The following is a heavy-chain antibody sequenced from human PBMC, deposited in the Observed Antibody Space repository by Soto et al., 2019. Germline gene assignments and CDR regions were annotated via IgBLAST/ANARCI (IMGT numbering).Heavy chain of an antibody. Sequence: EVQLLETGGGLVQPGGSLRLSCAASGFTFSSYAMSWVRQTPGKGLEWVSAITGSGGSTYHGDSVKGRFTSSRDNSENTLYLQMNTLGDEDTAVYYCAKGSSTSRPYYFDYWGQGTLVTVSS. V-gene: IGHV3-23*01. D-gene: IGHD2-2*01. CDR3: AKGSSTSRPYYFDY. CDR1: GFTFSSYA. CDR2: ITGSGGST. J-gene: IGHJ4*02.